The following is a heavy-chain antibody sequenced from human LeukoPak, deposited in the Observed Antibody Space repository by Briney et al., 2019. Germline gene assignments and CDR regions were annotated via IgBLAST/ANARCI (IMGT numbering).Heavy chain of an antibody. J-gene: IGHJ3*02. CDR1: GFLFSSNN. CDR2: ISDTGHVI. Sequence: GGSLRLSCVDSGFLFSSNNMNWVRQAPGKGLEWLSFISDTGHVIYYADSVKGRFTISRDNAKNSLFLQMTSLRDEDTAVYYCARDKVHYYDSSGLDAFDIWGQGTMVTVSS. CDR3: ARDKVHYYDSSGLDAFDI. V-gene: IGHV3-48*02. D-gene: IGHD3-22*01.